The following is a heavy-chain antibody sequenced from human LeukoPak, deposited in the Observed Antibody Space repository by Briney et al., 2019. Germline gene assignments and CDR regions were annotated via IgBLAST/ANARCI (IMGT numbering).Heavy chain of an antibody. CDR2: ISSSSSTT. V-gene: IGHV3-48*02. CDR1: GFTFSNYG. CDR3: ATSNWD. Sequence: QPGGSLRLSCAASGFTFSNYGMNWVRQAPGKGLEWVSYISSSSSTTNYADSVEGRFTISRDNAKSSLYLQMNSLRDEDSAVYYCATSNWDWGQGTLVTVSS. J-gene: IGHJ4*02. D-gene: IGHD1-1*01.